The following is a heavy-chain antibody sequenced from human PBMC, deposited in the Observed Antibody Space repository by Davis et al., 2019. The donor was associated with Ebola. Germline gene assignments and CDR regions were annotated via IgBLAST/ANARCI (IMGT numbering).Heavy chain of an antibody. CDR2: ISAHHGNT. Sequence: ASVKVSCKASGYTFTRYGISWVRQAPGQGLEWMGWISAHHGNTKYSQKLQGSVTMTIDTSTSTAYMELRSLRSDDTAVYYCARGPYYDPIDYWGQGTLVTVSS. V-gene: IGHV1-18*01. D-gene: IGHD3-3*01. J-gene: IGHJ4*02. CDR3: ARGPYYDPIDY. CDR1: GYTFTRYG.